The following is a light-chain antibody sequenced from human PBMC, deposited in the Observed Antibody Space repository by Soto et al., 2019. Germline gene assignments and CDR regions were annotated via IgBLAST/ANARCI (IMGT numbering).Light chain of an antibody. CDR3: MSYAGGNRFV. Sequence: HSALTQPPSASGSPGLSVTISCAGTINDVGGYNYVSWYQQHPGKVPQLMIYQVTKRPSGVPDRFSASKSDTTASLTISGLQAEDEGDYYCMSYAGGNRFVFGTGTKVTVL. CDR2: QVT. V-gene: IGLV2-8*01. J-gene: IGLJ1*01. CDR1: INDVGGYNY.